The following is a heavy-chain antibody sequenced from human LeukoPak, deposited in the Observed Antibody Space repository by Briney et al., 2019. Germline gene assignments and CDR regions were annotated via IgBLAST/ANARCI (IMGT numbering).Heavy chain of an antibody. CDR2: ISSTSRTI. CDR1: GFTFSSYG. CDR3: ARDPLRWLQNNYYYYYMDV. V-gene: IGHV3-48*02. Sequence: GGSLRLSCAASGFTFSSYGMNWVLQAPGKGLEWVSYISSTSRTIYDADSVKGRFTISRDNAKNSLYLQMNSLRDEDTAVYYCARDPLRWLQNNYYYYYMDVWGKGTTVTVSS. J-gene: IGHJ6*03. D-gene: IGHD5-24*01.